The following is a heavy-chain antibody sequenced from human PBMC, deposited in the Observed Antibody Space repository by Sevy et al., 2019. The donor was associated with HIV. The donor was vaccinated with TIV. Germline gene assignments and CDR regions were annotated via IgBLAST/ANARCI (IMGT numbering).Heavy chain of an antibody. CDR1: GFTFNTHA. J-gene: IGHJ4*02. CDR2: ISYDEIIK. CDR3: AREGGYTSAWSPGNH. V-gene: IGHV3-30*04. D-gene: IGHD6-19*01. Sequence: GGSLRLSCAASGFTFNTHAMHWVRQAPGKGLEWVALISYDEIIKYYADSVKGRLTISRDNSKNTLSLQMNSLRVEDTAVYYCAREGGYTSAWSPGNHWGQGTLVTVSS.